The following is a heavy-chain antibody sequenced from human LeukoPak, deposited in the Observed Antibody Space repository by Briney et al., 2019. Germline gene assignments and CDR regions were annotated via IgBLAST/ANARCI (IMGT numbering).Heavy chain of an antibody. Sequence: GGSLRLSCAASGFTVSSNYMSWVRQAPGKGLEWASVIYSGGSTYYADSVKGRFTISRDNAKNSLYLQMNSLRAEDTAVYYCARDLDEQLGGYWGQGTLVTVSS. CDR2: IYSGGST. J-gene: IGHJ4*02. CDR1: GFTVSSNY. D-gene: IGHD6-6*01. CDR3: ARDLDEQLGGY. V-gene: IGHV3-53*01.